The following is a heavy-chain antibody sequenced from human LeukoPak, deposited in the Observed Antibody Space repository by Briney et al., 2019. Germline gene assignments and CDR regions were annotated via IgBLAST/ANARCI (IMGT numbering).Heavy chain of an antibody. CDR3: ARSIAVAGFYFDY. J-gene: IGHJ4*02. CDR2: IYYSGST. CDR1: GGSLSSYY. Sequence: SETLSLTCTVSGGSLSSYYWSWIRQPPGKGLEWIGYIYYSGSTNYNPSLRSRVTISVDTSKNQFSLKLSSVTAADTAVYYCARSIAVAGFYFDYWGQGTLVTVSS. V-gene: IGHV4-59*01. D-gene: IGHD6-19*01.